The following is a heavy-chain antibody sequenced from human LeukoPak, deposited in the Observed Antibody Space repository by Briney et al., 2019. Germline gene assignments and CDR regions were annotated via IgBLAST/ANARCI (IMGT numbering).Heavy chain of an antibody. Sequence: ASVKVSCKASGYTFIGYHMHWVRQAPGQGLEWMGWINPNSGGTNYAQKFQGRVTMTRDTSISTAYMELSSLRSDDTAVYYCAGAPPTVMFDYWGQGTLVTVSS. CDR3: AGAPPTVMFDY. CDR1: GYTFIGYH. V-gene: IGHV1-2*02. CDR2: INPNSGGT. D-gene: IGHD4-17*01. J-gene: IGHJ4*02.